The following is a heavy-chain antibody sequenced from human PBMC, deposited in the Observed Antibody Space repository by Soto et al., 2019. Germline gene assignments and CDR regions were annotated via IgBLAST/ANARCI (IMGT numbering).Heavy chain of an antibody. CDR2: INHDGNVT. CDR3: AREPWGSSGTWYDS. Sequence: EVQLVESGGGLVQPGGSLTLSCEGSGFSFRSYWLHWVRQVPGKGLVWVSRINHDGNVTNYADSVKGRFTISRDNSKNTLFLRMNGLRAEDTAVYYCAREPWGSSGTWYDSWGQGTVVTVSS. CDR1: GFSFRSYW. J-gene: IGHJ5*01. V-gene: IGHV3-74*01. D-gene: IGHD7-27*01.